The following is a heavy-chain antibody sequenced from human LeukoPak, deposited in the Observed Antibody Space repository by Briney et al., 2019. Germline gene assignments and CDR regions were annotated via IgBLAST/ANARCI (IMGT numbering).Heavy chain of an antibody. V-gene: IGHV3-23*01. CDR3: AKCSSGWYTDY. CDR2: ISGSGGST. CDR1: AFTFNSYA. Sequence: PGGSLRLSCAASAFTFNSYAMSWVRQAPGKGLEWVSAISGSGGSTYYADSVKGRFTISRGNSKNTLYLQMKSLRAEDTAVYYCAKCSSGWYTDYWGQGTLVTVSS. D-gene: IGHD6-19*01. J-gene: IGHJ4*02.